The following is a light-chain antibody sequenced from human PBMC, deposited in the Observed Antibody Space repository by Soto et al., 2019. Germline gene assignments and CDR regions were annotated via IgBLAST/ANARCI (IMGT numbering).Light chain of an antibody. CDR2: DDN. Sequence: SYELTQPPSVSVAPGQTARITCGGNNIGSKSVHWYQQKPGQAPVLVVYDDNRRPSGIPERFSGSNSGNTATLTISRVEAGDEADYYCQLWDSSSDHHVFGTGTKVTVL. CDR1: NIGSKS. J-gene: IGLJ1*01. CDR3: QLWDSSSDHHV. V-gene: IGLV3-21*02.